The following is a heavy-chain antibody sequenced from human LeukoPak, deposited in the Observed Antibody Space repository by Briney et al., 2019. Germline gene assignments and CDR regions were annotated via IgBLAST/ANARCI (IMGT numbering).Heavy chain of an antibody. CDR2: IFPGDSGSDI. Sequence: GESLKISCQASEYTFTSYYIGWVRQMPGKGLEWMGIIFPGDSGSDIRYSPSFQGQVTISADTSIRTAYLQWNSLKASDTAMYYCARGDTAMARFDYWGQGTLVTVSS. D-gene: IGHD5-18*01. V-gene: IGHV5-51*01. CDR3: ARGDTAMARFDY. CDR1: EYTFTSYY. J-gene: IGHJ4*02.